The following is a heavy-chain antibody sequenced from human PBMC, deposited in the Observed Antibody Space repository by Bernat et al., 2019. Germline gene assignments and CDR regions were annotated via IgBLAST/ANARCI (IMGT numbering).Heavy chain of an antibody. D-gene: IGHD3-16*01. V-gene: IGHV3-11*06. CDR1: GFTFSDYY. CDR2: ISSSSSYT. Sequence: QVQLVESGGGLVKPGGSLRLSCAASGFTFSDYYMSWIRQAPGKGLEWVSYISSSSSYTNYADSVKGRFTISRDNAKNSLYLQMNSLRAEDTAVYYCARGPNLMLINLDYWGQGTLVTVSS. CDR3: ARGPNLMLINLDY. J-gene: IGHJ4*02.